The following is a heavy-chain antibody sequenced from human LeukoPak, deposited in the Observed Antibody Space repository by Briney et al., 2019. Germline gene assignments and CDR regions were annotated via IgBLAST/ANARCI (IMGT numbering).Heavy chain of an antibody. J-gene: IGHJ4*02. CDR2: ISYDGSHK. CDR1: GFTFRSNG. Sequence: PGGSLRLSCTASGFTFRSNGMHWARQAPGKGLEWVAVISYDGSHKFYGDSVKGRFTISRDNAKNSLFLQMNSLRAEDTAVYYCARGDGYDFFDYWGQGTLVTVSS. V-gene: IGHV3-30*03. CDR3: ARGDGYDFFDY. D-gene: IGHD5-24*01.